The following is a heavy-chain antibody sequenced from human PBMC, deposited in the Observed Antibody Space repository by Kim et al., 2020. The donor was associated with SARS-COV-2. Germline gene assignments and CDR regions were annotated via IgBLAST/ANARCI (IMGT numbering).Heavy chain of an antibody. V-gene: IGHV3-30*18. Sequence: GGSLRLSCEAFGFTFRMYVMHWVRQAPGEGLEWVAAISNDGSKKYYADSVKGRVTISRVSSKNTVYLQMNSLRPEDTALYYCAKVYGSGSYIYDAFDVWGQGTMVTVSS. CDR2: ISNDGSKK. CDR1: GFTFRMYV. D-gene: IGHD3-10*01. J-gene: IGHJ3*01. CDR3: AKVYGSGSYIYDAFDV.